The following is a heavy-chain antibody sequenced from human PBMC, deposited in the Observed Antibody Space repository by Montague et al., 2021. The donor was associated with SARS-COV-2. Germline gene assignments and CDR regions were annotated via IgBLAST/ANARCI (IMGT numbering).Heavy chain of an antibody. Sequence: CAISGDSVSSNSATWNWVRQSPSRGLEWLGRTYYRSKWYNDCAVSVRGRVTIYPDTSKNQFSLQLNSVTPEDTAIYYCTSGREGNYNVMDVWGQGTTVTVSS. V-gene: IGHV6-1*01. D-gene: IGHD1-1*01. CDR2: TYYRSKWYN. J-gene: IGHJ6*02. CDR3: TSGREGNYNVMDV. CDR1: GDSVSSNSAT.